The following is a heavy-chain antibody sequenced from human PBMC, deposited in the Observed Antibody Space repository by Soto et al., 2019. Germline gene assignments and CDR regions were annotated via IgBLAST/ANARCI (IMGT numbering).Heavy chain of an antibody. V-gene: IGHV4-34*01. D-gene: IGHD6-13*01. CDR2: INHSGST. CDR1: GGSFSGYY. Sequence: SETLSLTCAVYGGSFSGYYWSWIRQPPGKGLEWIGEINHSGSTNYNPSLKSQVTISVDTSKNQFSLKLSSVTAADTAVYYCARGRAAAFDPWGQGTLVTVSS. J-gene: IGHJ5*02. CDR3: ARGRAAAFDP.